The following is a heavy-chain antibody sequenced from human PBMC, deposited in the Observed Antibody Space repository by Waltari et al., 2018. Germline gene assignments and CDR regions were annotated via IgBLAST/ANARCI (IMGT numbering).Heavy chain of an antibody. CDR2: IYTSGST. J-gene: IGHJ6*02. V-gene: IGHV4-4*07. D-gene: IGHD6-13*01. Sequence: QVQLQESGPGLVKPSATLSLTCTVSGCSISRSYWSWIRQPAGKGLEWIGRIYTSGSTNYNPSLKSRVTMSVDTSKNQFSLKLSSVTAADTAVYYCARAGIAAAGYGMDVWGQGTTVTVSS. CDR3: ARAGIAAAGYGMDV. CDR1: GCSISRSY.